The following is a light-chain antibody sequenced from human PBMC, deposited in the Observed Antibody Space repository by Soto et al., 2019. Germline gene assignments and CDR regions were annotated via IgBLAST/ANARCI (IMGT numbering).Light chain of an antibody. CDR2: DAS. CDR3: QQRSNWPIT. CDR1: QSVSSY. Sequence: RRSAATLPVSPREKATLSCRASQSVSSYVAWYQQKPGQAPRFLIYDASNRATGIPARFSGSGSGTDFTLTISSLEPEDFAVYYCQQRSNWPITFAQGTRLEIK. J-gene: IGKJ5*01. V-gene: IGKV3-11*01.